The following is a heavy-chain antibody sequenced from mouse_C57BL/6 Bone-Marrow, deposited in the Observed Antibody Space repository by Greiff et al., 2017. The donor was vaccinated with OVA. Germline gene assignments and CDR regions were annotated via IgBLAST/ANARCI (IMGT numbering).Heavy chain of an antibody. J-gene: IGHJ3*01. Sequence: EVQLQQSGAELVRPGASVKLSCTASGFNIKDDYMHWVKQRPEQGMEWIGWIDPENGDTEYASKFQGKATITADTSSNTAYLQLSSLTSEDTAVYYCTFNAGFAYWGQGTLVTVSA. CDR1: GFNIKDDY. CDR2: IDPENGDT. V-gene: IGHV14-4*01. CDR3: TFNAGFAY.